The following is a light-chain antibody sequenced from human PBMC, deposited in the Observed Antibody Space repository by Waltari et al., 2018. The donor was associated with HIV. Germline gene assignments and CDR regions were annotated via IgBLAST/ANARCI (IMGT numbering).Light chain of an antibody. CDR3: CSYADKYTWV. CDR2: DVN. J-gene: IGLJ3*02. CDR1: SSDVGDYNY. Sequence: QSALTQPRSVSGSPGQSVTISCTGTSSDVGDYNYVSWYQQHPGKAPKLMIFDVNKRPSGVPDRFSGSKSGNTASLTISVLQAWDEADYSCCSYADKYTWVFGGGTKLTVL. V-gene: IGLV2-11*01.